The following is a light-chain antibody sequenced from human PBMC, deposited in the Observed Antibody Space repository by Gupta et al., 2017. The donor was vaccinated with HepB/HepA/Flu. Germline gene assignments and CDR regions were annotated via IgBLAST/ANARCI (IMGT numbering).Light chain of an antibody. CDR1: QGIRDD. V-gene: IGKV1-17*01. J-gene: IGKJ2*03. CDR2: AAS. Sequence: DIQMTQSPSSLSASVGDRVTITCRASQGIRDDLAWYQQKPGKAPKRLIYAASSWQSGVPSRFSGSGSGKELTLTISSRQQEDLAAYYFRQHNNYPPVSFGQGTXMEIK. CDR3: RQHNNYPPVS.